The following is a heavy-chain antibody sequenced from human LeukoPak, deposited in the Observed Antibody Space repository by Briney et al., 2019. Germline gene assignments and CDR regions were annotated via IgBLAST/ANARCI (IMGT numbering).Heavy chain of an antibody. Sequence: SETLSLTCNVSGGSISSGSYYWSWIRQTAGKGLEWIGRIYTSGSTNYNPSLKSRVTISVDTSKNQFSLKLSSVTAADTAVYYCARAYSSGWYDWFYPWGQGTLVTVSS. CDR1: GGSISSGSYY. V-gene: IGHV4-61*02. D-gene: IGHD6-19*01. CDR3: ARAYSSGWYDWFYP. CDR2: IYTSGST. J-gene: IGHJ5*02.